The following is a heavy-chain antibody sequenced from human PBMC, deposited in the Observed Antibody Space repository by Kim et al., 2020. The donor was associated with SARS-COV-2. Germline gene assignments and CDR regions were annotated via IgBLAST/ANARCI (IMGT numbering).Heavy chain of an antibody. CDR3: ARGAWYYYDSFDY. D-gene: IGHD3-22*01. J-gene: IGHJ4*02. Sequence: YVPTRQGRVTMTTDTSTSTASMELRSLSSDDTAVYYCARGAWYYYDSFDYWGQGTLVTVSS. V-gene: IGHV1-18*01.